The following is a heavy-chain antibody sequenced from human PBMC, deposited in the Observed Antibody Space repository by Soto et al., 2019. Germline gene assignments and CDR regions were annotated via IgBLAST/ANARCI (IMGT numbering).Heavy chain of an antibody. CDR1: GYTFTGYA. CDR3: AREGYRYGYRH. CDR2: INAGNGNT. D-gene: IGHD5-18*01. V-gene: IGHV1-3*01. J-gene: IGHJ4*02. Sequence: ASVKVSCKASGYTFTGYAMHWVRQAPGQRLEWMGWINAGNGNTKYSQKLQGRVTMTTDTSTSTAYMELRSLRSDDTAVYYCAREGYRYGYRHCGQRTLVTVSS.